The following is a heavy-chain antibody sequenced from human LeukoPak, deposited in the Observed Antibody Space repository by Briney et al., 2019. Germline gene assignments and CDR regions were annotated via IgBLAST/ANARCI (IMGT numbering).Heavy chain of an antibody. CDR1: GFTFSSYT. V-gene: IGHV3-23*01. CDR2: ITTGDGNT. D-gene: IGHD1-26*01. CDR3: AKDLSSGNYLYYYGVDV. Sequence: GGSLRLSCTASGFTFSSYTMTWVRQAPGKGLKWVSTITTGDGNTYYADSVKGRFTVSRDDSKNTLYLQMNSLRVEDTAVYYCAKDLSSGNYLYYYGVDVWGQGTTVTVSS. J-gene: IGHJ6*02.